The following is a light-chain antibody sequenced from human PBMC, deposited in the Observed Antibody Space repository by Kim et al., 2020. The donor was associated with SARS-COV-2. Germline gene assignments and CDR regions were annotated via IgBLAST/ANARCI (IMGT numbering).Light chain of an antibody. CDR2: DVS. CDR3: SSYTSSNTWV. Sequence: GQSITISCTGTSSDVGGYNYVSWYQQYPSKAPKFMIYDVSKRPSGVSNRFSGSKSGNTASLTISGLQAEDEADYYCSSYTSSNTWVFGGGTQLTVL. CDR1: SSDVGGYNY. V-gene: IGLV2-14*04. J-gene: IGLJ3*02.